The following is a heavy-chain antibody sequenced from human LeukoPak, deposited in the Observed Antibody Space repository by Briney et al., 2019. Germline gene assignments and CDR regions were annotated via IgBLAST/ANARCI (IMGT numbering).Heavy chain of an antibody. Sequence: SETLSLTCAVYGGSFSGYYWSWIRQPPGKGLEWIGEINHSGSTNYNPSLKSRVTISVDTSKNQFSLKLSSVTAADTALYYCARVCAGSDYYYYIDVWANGTTVTVSS. CDR1: GGSFSGYY. CDR3: ARVCAGSDYYYYIDV. CDR2: INHSGST. V-gene: IGHV4-34*01. D-gene: IGHD6-13*01. J-gene: IGHJ6*03.